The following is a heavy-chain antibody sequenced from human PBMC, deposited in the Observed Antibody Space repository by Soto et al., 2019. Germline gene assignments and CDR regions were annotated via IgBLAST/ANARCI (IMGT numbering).Heavy chain of an antibody. V-gene: IGHV4-30-2*01. CDR3: ARVPAP. J-gene: IGHJ1*01. Sequence: QLQLQESGSGLVKPSQTLSLTCAVSGGSISSGGYSWSWIRQPPGKGLEWIGYIYHSGSTYYNPSLESRGSISVDRSQNPFSLKLSSVTAAAAAVTSCARVPAPWGQGTLVTVSS. CDR1: GGSISSGGYS. CDR2: IYHSGST.